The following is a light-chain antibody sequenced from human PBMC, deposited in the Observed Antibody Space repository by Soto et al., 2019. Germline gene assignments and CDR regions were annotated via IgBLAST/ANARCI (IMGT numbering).Light chain of an antibody. CDR1: QGVSSN. CDR2: GAS. CDR3: QQYHNWPPYT. J-gene: IGKJ2*01. Sequence: EIVMTQSPATLSMSPGERATLFCRASQGVSSNLAWYQQKPGQAPRLLIYGASTRATGIPARFSGSGSGTEFTLTISSLQSEDVAVYYCQQYHNWPPYTFGQGTKLEMK. V-gene: IGKV3-15*01.